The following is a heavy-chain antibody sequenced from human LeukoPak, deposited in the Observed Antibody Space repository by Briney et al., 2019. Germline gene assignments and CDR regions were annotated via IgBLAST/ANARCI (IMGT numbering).Heavy chain of an antibody. J-gene: IGHJ4*02. V-gene: IGHV1-2*02. Sequence: GASVKVSCKASGYTFTGYYMHWVRQAPGQGLEWMGWINPNSGGTNHAQKFQGRVTMTRDTSISTAYMELSRLRSDDTAVYYCARTRRIAAAGSSGDYWGQGTLVTVSS. CDR2: INPNSGGT. D-gene: IGHD6-13*01. CDR3: ARTRRIAAAGSSGDY. CDR1: GYTFTGYY.